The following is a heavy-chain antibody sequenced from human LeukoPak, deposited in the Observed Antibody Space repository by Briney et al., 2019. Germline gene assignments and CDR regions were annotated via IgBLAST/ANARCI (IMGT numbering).Heavy chain of an antibody. D-gene: IGHD3-22*01. CDR1: GGSFSGYY. Sequence: SETLSLTCAVYGGSFSGYYWSWIRQPPGKGLEWIGEINHSGSTNYNPSLKSRVTISVDTSKIQFSLKLSSVTAADTAVYYCARGLYYYDSSGYFIVPYYYYMDVRGKGTTVTVSS. V-gene: IGHV4-34*01. CDR2: INHSGST. CDR3: ARGLYYYDSSGYFIVPYYYYMDV. J-gene: IGHJ6*03.